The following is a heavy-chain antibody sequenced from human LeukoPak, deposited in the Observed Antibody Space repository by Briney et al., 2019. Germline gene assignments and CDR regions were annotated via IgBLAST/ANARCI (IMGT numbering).Heavy chain of an antibody. CDR3: ARYAPHCSGGSCYSVVDYYYYMDV. D-gene: IGHD2-15*01. Sequence: ASVKVSCKASGYTFTIYGISWVRQAPGQGLEWMGWISAYNVNTNYAQKLQGRVTMTTDTSTSTAYMELRSLRSDYTAVYYCARYAPHCSGGSCYSVVDYYYYMDVWGKGTTVTVSS. CDR1: GYTFTIYG. J-gene: IGHJ6*03. V-gene: IGHV1-18*01. CDR2: ISAYNVNT.